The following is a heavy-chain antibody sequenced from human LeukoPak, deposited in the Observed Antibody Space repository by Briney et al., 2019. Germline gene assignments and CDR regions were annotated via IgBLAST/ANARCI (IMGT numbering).Heavy chain of an antibody. J-gene: IGHJ3*01. V-gene: IGHV4-59*12. CDR2: IYYSGST. CDR1: GGSISSYY. CDR3: ARPSGSFDGASDV. D-gene: IGHD1-26*01. Sequence: PSETLSLTCTVSGGSISSYYWSWIRQPPGKGLEWIGYIYYSGSTYYNPSLKSRVTISLDTSKNQFSLKLRSMAAADTAVYYCARPSGSFDGASDVWGQGTMVTVSS.